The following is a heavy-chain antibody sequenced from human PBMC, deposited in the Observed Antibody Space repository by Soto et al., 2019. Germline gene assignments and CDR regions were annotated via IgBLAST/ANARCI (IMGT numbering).Heavy chain of an antibody. J-gene: IGHJ4*02. D-gene: IGHD3-9*01. CDR3: ARRDMLTGYVYFDY. CDR2: IYPGDSET. V-gene: IGHV5-51*01. Sequence: PGESLKISCSGSAYTFSTYWIVWVRQMPGKGLEWMGSIYPGDSETRYSPAFQGEVTISADKSTTTAYLQWSSLKASDSATYYCARRDMLTGYVYFDYWGQGSQVTVSS. CDR1: AYTFSTYW.